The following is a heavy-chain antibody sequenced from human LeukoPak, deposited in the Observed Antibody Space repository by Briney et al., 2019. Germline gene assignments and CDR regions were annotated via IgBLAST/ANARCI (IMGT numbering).Heavy chain of an antibody. CDR3: AREVGYHFDT. V-gene: IGHV1-18*01. J-gene: IGHJ4*02. Sequence: ASVKVSCKASGGTFSSYAISWVRQAPGQGLEWMGWMSTNSGNRNYAQHLQGRVAMTTDPSTSTAYMELRSLRSDDTALYYCAREVGYHFDTWGQGTLVTVSS. CDR1: GGTFSSYA. CDR2: MSTNSGNR. D-gene: IGHD3-22*01.